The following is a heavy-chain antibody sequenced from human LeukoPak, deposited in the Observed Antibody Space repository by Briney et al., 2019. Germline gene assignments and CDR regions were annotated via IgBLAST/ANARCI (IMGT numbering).Heavy chain of an antibody. CDR2: IYHSGST. J-gene: IGHJ6*03. CDR3: ARGPPGAYYGSGSYSYYMDV. V-gene: IGHV4-59*11. Sequence: SETLSLTCSVSGGSISSHFWSWIRQPPGKGLEWIGYIYHSGSTNYNPSLNSRVTISVDTSKKQFSLKLSSVTAADTAVYYCARGPPGAYYGSGSYSYYMDVWGKGTTVTVSS. D-gene: IGHD3-10*01. CDR1: GGSISSHF.